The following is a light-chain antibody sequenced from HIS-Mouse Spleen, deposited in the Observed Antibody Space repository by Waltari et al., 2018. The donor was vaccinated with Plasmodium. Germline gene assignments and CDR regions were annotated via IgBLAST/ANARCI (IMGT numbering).Light chain of an antibody. CDR3: QSADSSGTPNWV. V-gene: IGLV3-25*03. CDR2: KDS. CDR1: ALPKQS. J-gene: IGLJ3*02. Sequence: SYELTQPPSVSVSPGQTARITCSGDALPKQSAYRYQQKPGQAPVLVIYKDSERPSGIPERFSGSSSGTTVTLTISGVQAEDEADYYCQSADSSGTPNWVFGGGTKLTVL.